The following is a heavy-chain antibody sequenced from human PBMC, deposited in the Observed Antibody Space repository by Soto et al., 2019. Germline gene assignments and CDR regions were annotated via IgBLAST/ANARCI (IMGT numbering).Heavy chain of an antibody. CDR1: GGTFSSYA. V-gene: IGHV1-69*13. CDR2: IIPIFGTA. J-gene: IGHJ5*02. Sequence: GASVKVSCKASGGTFSSYAISWVRQAPGQGLEWMGGIIPIFGTANYAQKFQGRVTITADESMSTAYMELSSLRSEDTAVYYCARPDNYDSSGYYYTWGQGTLVTV. D-gene: IGHD3-22*01. CDR3: ARPDNYDSSGYYYT.